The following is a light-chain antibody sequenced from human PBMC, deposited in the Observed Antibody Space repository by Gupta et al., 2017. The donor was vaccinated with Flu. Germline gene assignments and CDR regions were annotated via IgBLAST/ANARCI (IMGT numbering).Light chain of an antibody. J-gene: IGKJ2*01. CDR1: QDVSNY. CDR2: AGS. V-gene: IGKV1-27*01. CDR3: IQNKNDPGI. Sequence: PSSLSASVGDRVTITCRESQDVSNYLAWYQQKPGKVPKLLIYAGSTLHSGVPSRFSGRGSGTDFTLTISSVEAEDVATYYWIQNKNDPGIFGQGTKLEI.